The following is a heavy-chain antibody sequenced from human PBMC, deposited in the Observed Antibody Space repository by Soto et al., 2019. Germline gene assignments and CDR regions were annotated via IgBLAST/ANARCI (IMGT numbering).Heavy chain of an antibody. CDR3: ARDLPQYCSAGSCYPDS. CDR1: GFTFSTYA. V-gene: IGHV3-30-3*01. CDR2: ISYHGSNK. Sequence: QVQLVESGGGVVQPGRSLRLSCAASGFTFSTYAMHWVRQAPGKGLAWVAIISYHGSNKYYADSVKGRFTISRDGPNNTLYLQMNSLRPEDTAVYYCARDLPQYCSAGSCYPDSWGQGTLVTVSS. D-gene: IGHD2-15*01. J-gene: IGHJ4*02.